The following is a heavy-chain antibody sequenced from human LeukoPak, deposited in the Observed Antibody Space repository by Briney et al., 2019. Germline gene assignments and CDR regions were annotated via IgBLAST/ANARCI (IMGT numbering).Heavy chain of an antibody. CDR1: GFTFSNAW. Sequence: PGGSLRLSCAASGFTFSNAWKSWVRQAPGKGLEYISSISSNGGSTYYADSVKGRFTISRDNSGSTLYLQMGSLRAEDMAVYYCARSSAVVGATTFDYWGQGTLVTVSS. J-gene: IGHJ4*02. D-gene: IGHD1-26*01. CDR2: ISSNGGST. V-gene: IGHV3-64*02. CDR3: ARSSAVVGATTFDY.